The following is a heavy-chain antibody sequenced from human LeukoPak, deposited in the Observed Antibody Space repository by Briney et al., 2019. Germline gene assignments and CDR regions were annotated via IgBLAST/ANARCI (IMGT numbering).Heavy chain of an antibody. V-gene: IGHV3-53*01. J-gene: IGHJ4*02. CDR3: ARDGVGALFTY. CDR1: GFTVSSNY. CDR2: IYSGGST. Sequence: GGSLRLSCASSGFTVSSNYMSWVRQAPGKGLEWVSVIYSGGSTYYADSVKGRFTISRDNSKNTLYLQMNSLRAEDTAVYYCARDGVGALFTYWGQGTLVTVSS. D-gene: IGHD1-26*01.